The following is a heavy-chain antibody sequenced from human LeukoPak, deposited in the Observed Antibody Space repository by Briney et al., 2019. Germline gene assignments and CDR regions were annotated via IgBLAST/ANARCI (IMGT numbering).Heavy chain of an antibody. CDR1: GFSLSNFG. CDR3: AKDFDFWSGNHAFDI. D-gene: IGHD3-3*01. V-gene: IGHV3-30*02. Sequence: PGGSLRLSCAASGFSLSNFGMHWVRQAPGKGLEWVAFVEKDGSYEKYGDSVKGRFTISRDNSKNTLYLQMNSLRAEDTAVYYCAKDFDFWSGNHAFDIWGQGTMVTVSS. J-gene: IGHJ3*02. CDR2: VEKDGSYE.